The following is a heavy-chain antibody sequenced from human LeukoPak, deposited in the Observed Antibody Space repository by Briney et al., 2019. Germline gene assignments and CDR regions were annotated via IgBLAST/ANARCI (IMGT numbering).Heavy chain of an antibody. D-gene: IGHD4-17*01. CDR2: IYHSGST. Sequence: PSETMSLTCTVSGGSISSGGYYWSWIRQPPGKGLEWIGYIYHSGSTYYNPSLKSRVTISVDRSKNQFSLKLSSVTAADTAVYYCARVGDYNLFDYWGQGTLVTVSS. V-gene: IGHV4-30-2*01. J-gene: IGHJ4*02. CDR3: ARVGDYNLFDY. CDR1: GGSISSGGYY.